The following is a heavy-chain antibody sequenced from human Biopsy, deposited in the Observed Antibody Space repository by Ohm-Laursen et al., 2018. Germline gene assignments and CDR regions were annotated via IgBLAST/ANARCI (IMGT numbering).Heavy chain of an antibody. Sequence: SLRLSCAASGFTFSSYAMTWFRQAPGKGLEWVSAITSSGDTTYYSDSVKGRFTISRDSSKNTLHLQMNSLRAEDTAVYYCAKDQGYYYDRSVYYYFDYWGQGTLVTVSS. CDR1: GFTFSSYA. V-gene: IGHV3-23*01. D-gene: IGHD3-22*01. J-gene: IGHJ4*02. CDR3: AKDQGYYYDRSVYYYFDY. CDR2: ITSSGDTT.